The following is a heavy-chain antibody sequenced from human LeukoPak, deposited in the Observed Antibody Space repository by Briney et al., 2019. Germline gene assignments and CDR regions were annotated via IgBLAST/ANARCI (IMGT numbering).Heavy chain of an antibody. CDR3: VTYYYDSSGYSDY. D-gene: IGHD3-22*01. CDR2: ISSSSSYI. J-gene: IGHJ4*02. Sequence: GGSLGLSCAASGFTFSSYSMNWVRQAPGKGLEWVSSISSSSSYIYYADSVKGRFTISRDNAKNSLYLQMNSLRAEDTAVYYCVTYYYDSSGYSDYWGQGTLVTVSS. CDR1: GFTFSSYS. V-gene: IGHV3-21*01.